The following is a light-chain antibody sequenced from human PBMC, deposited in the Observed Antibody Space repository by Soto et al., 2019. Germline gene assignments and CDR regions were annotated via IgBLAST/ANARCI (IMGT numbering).Light chain of an antibody. CDR2: AAS. Sequence: IHMTHAPSSLSASVGDRVTITFLASQGIANSLSWYQQRPGKVPQLLIYAASTLQSGVPSRFSGSGSGTDFTLTISSLQPEDVATYYCQQYNSAPRTFGHGTKVDI. CDR1: QGIANS. V-gene: IGKV1-27*01. J-gene: IGKJ1*01. CDR3: QQYNSAPRT.